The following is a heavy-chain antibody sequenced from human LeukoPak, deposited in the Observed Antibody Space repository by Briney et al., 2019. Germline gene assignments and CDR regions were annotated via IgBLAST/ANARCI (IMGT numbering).Heavy chain of an antibody. CDR1: GFTFSTHD. J-gene: IGHJ3*02. V-gene: IGHV3-13*01. Sequence: SGGSLXLSCAASGFTFSTHDMHWVRQATGRGLEWVSGIGTVDDTYYPGSVKGRFTISREDAKNSLYLQMDNLTAGDTAVYYCVREGVYSNGYGAFDIWGQGTMVTVSS. D-gene: IGHD5-18*01. CDR3: VREGVYSNGYGAFDI. CDR2: IGTVDDT.